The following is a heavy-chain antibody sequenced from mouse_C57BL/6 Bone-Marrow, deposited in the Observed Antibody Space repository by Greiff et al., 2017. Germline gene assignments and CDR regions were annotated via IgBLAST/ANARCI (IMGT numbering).Heavy chain of an antibody. D-gene: IGHD2-3*01. J-gene: IGHJ2*01. CDR3: ARQAIYDGYYVVDY. V-gene: IGHV5-4*03. CDR1: GFTFSSYA. CDR2: ISDGGSYT. Sequence: DVKLVESGGGLVKPGGSLKLSCAASGFTFSSYAMSWVRQTPEKRLEWVATISDGGSYTYYPDNVKGRFTISRDNAKNNLYLQMSHLKSDDTAMYYCARQAIYDGYYVVDYWGQGTTLTVSS.